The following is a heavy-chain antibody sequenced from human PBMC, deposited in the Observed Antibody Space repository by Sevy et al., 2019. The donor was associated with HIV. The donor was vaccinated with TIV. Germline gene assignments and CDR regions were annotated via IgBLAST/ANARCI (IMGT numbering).Heavy chain of an antibody. V-gene: IGHV1-24*01. D-gene: IGHD3-10*01. CDR1: GYTLTKLS. J-gene: IGHJ4*02. CDR3: ATRNYYGSGSYYFDY. CDR2: FDPEDGER. Sequence: ASVKVSCKGSGYTLTKLSMHWVRQAPGKGLEWMGGFDPEDGERIYAQRFQGRVTMTEDTSTDTAYMELSSLRSEDTAVYYCATRNYYGSGSYYFDYWGQGTLVTVSS.